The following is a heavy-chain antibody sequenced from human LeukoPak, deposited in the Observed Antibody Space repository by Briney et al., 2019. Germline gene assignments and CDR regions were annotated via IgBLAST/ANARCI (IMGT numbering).Heavy chain of an antibody. CDR3: VKTQTHFGDYRRDY. J-gene: IGHJ4*02. Sequence: GGSLRLSCAASGFTFSTYAMSWVRQALGKGLEWVSAISDSGGSTYYAESVKGRFTVSRDNSKNMLYMQMNSLRAEDTVVYYCVKTQTHFGDYRRDYWGQGTLVTVSS. CDR1: GFTFSTYA. D-gene: IGHD4-17*01. V-gene: IGHV3-23*01. CDR2: ISDSGGST.